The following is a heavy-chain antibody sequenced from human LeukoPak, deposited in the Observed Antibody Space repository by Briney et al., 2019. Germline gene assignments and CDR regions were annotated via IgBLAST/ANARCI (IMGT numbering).Heavy chain of an antibody. J-gene: IGHJ6*03. Sequence: PGGSLRLSCAASDFTVSSNYMTWVRQPPGKGLEWVSVIHKNAITSYADTVRGRFTISRDNSKNTLYLQMNNLRVGDTAVYYCARSLRVRGVPDYMDVWGKGTTVTVYS. CDR2: IHKNAIT. V-gene: IGHV3-53*01. CDR3: ARSLRVRGVPDYMDV. CDR1: DFTVSSNY. D-gene: IGHD3-10*01.